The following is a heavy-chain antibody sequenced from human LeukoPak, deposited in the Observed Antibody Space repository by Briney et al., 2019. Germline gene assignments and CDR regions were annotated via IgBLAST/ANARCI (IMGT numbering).Heavy chain of an antibody. D-gene: IGHD2-2*01. CDR1: GFTFSTYA. J-gene: IGHJ5*02. CDR3: AKDGRGGDCTSASCTNWFGP. CDR2: IGGSGGAT. Sequence: PGGSLRLSCAASGFTFSTYALTWVRQAPGKGLEWVSTIGGSGGATYYADSVKGRFTISRDNSKNTLYLQMNSLRAEDTAVYYCAKDGRGGDCTSASCTNWFGPWGQGTLVTVSS. V-gene: IGHV3-23*01.